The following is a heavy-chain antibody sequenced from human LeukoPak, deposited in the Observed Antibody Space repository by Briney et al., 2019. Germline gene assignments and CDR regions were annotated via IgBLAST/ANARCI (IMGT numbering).Heavy chain of an antibody. CDR3: ARESSSLSNWFDP. CDR1: GGSISSSSYY. CDR2: MYSSGST. Sequence: SETLSLTCTVSGGSISSSSYYWGWIRQPPGKGLEWIGSMYSSGSTYYNPSLKSRVTISVDTSKNQFSLKLSSVAAADTAVYYCARESSSLSNWFDPWGQGTLVTVSS. D-gene: IGHD6-6*01. J-gene: IGHJ5*02. V-gene: IGHV4-39*07.